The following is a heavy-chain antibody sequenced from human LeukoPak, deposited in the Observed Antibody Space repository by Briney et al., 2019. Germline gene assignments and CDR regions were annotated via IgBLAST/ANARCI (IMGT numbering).Heavy chain of an antibody. D-gene: IGHD3-3*01. Sequence: SETLSLTCTVSSYSISSGYYWGWIRQPPGKELEWIGSSYHSGRTYYNPSLKSRVTISVDTSKNQFSLKLSSVTTSDTAVYYCARVPHGETISGVVHYWFDPWGQGTLVTVSS. CDR2: SYHSGRT. V-gene: IGHV4-38-2*02. CDR3: ARVPHGETISGVVHYWFDP. J-gene: IGHJ5*02. CDR1: SYSISSGYY.